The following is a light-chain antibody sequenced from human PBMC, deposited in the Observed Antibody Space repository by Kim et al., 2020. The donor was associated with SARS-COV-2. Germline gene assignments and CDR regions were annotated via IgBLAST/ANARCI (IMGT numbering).Light chain of an antibody. CDR1: QSVSSY. CDR2: DAS. J-gene: IGKJ4*01. CDR3: QQRSNWPFLT. Sequence: EIVLTQSPATLSLSPGERATLSCRASQSVSSYLAWYQQKPGQAPRLLIYDASNRATGIPARFSGSGSGTDFTLTISSLEPEDFAVYYCQQRSNWPFLTVGGGTKVDIK. V-gene: IGKV3-11*01.